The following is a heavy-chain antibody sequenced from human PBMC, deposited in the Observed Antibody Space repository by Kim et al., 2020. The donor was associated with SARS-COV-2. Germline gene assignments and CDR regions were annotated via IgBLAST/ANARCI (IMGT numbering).Heavy chain of an antibody. V-gene: IGHV3-21*01. CDR1: GFTFSTYS. CDR2: ISSSSYI. CDR3: TRDLYGDYGYDY. Sequence: GGSLRLSCAASGFTFSTYSMNWVRQARGKGLEWVSSISSSSYIYYADPVKGRFTVSRDNAKNSLYLQMNSLRAEDTAVYFCTRDLYGDYGYDYWGQGTLVTVSS. D-gene: IGHD4-17*01. J-gene: IGHJ4*02.